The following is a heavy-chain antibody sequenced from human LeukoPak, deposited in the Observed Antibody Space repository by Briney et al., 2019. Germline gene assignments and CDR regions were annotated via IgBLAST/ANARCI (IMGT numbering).Heavy chain of an antibody. CDR2: IYFSGSS. J-gene: IGHJ4*02. CDR3: ARHVRSGYNLLDY. V-gene: IGHV4-59*08. CDR1: GGSISSYY. D-gene: IGHD5-24*01. Sequence: SETLSLTCTVSGGSISSYYWSWIRQSPGKGLEWIGYIYFSGSSNYNPSLKSRVTMSVDTSKNQFSLNLNSVTAADTAVYYCARHVRSGYNLLDYWGQGTLVTVSS.